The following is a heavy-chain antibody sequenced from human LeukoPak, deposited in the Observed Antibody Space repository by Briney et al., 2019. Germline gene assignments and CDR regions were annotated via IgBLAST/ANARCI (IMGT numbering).Heavy chain of an antibody. J-gene: IGHJ4*02. CDR1: GVTFSSYS. V-gene: IGHV3-48*01. Sequence: PGGSLRLSCAASGVTFSSYSMNWVRQAPGKGLEWVSYISSSSSIIYYADSVKGRFTTSRDNAKNSLYLQMNSLRAEDTAVYYCVNYVDGAMLLGVYWGQGTLVTVSS. CDR3: VNYVDGAMLLGVY. D-gene: IGHD2-2*01. CDR2: ISSSSSII.